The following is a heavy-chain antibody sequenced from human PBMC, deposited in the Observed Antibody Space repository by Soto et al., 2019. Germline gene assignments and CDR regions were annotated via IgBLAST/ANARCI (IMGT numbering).Heavy chain of an antibody. CDR3: AKDDYYDSSGYYYPGLEYFDY. CDR2: ISGSGGST. V-gene: IGHV3-23*01. Sequence: GGSLRLSCVASGFTFSSYAMSWVRQAPGKGLEWVSAISGSGGSTYYADSVKGRFTISRDNSKNTLYLQMNSLRAEDTAVYYCAKDDYYDSSGYYYPGLEYFDYWGQGTLVTVSS. J-gene: IGHJ4*02. D-gene: IGHD3-22*01. CDR1: GFTFSSYA.